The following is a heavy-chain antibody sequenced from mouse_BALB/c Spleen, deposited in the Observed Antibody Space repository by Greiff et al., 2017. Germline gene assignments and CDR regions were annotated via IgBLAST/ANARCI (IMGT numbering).Heavy chain of an antibody. J-gene: IGHJ2*01. Sequence: EVKVVESGGGLVKPGGSLKLSCAASGFTFSSYAMSWVRQTPEKRLEWVASISSGGSTYYPDSVKGRFTISRDNARNILYLQMSSLRSEDTAMYYCASLFYYLDYWGQGTTLTVSS. V-gene: IGHV5-6-5*01. CDR2: ISSGGST. CDR1: GFTFSSYA. CDR3: ASLFYYLDY.